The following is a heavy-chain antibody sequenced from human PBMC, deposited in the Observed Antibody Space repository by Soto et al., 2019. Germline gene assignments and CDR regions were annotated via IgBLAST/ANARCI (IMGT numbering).Heavy chain of an antibody. CDR3: ARSRGSGCHEWGF. CDR1: GFTFSDYW. V-gene: IGHV3-7*04. J-gene: IGHJ4*02. Sequence: EVQLVESGGGLVQPGGSLRLSCAASGFTFSDYWMSWVRQAPGKGLEWVANIKQDGSGKYYVDSVKGRFTISRDNAKNSLYLQRNSLRAEDTAVYYCARSRGSGCHEWGFWGQGTLVTVSS. CDR2: IKQDGSGK. D-gene: IGHD6-19*01.